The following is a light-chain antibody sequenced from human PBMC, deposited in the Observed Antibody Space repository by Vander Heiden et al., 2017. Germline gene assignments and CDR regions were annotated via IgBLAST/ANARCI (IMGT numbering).Light chain of an antibody. V-gene: IGLV3-21*02. J-gene: IGLJ2*01. Sequence: SYVLTQPPSASAAPGQTASITCGGNYIGSKSVHWYQQEPGQAPVLVIYDDSDRPSGIPERFSGSNSGNTATLTISRVEAGDEADYYCQVWDSSSDHPHVVFGGGTKLTVL. CDR3: QVWDSSSDHPHVV. CDR2: DDS. CDR1: YIGSKS.